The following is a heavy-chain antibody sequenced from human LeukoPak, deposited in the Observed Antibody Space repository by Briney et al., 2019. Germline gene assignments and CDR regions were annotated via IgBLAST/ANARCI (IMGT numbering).Heavy chain of an antibody. J-gene: IGHJ3*02. CDR3: ARRGDGYNSIFGFDM. Sequence: GGSLRLSCAASGFTFSTYWMSWVRQAPGKGLEWVANIKEDGSGKYYVDSVKGRFSISRDNAKNSLYLQINSLRAEDTAVYFCARRGDGYNSIFGFDMWGQGTMVTVSS. D-gene: IGHD5-24*01. CDR1: GFTFSTYW. CDR2: IKEDGSGK. V-gene: IGHV3-7*01.